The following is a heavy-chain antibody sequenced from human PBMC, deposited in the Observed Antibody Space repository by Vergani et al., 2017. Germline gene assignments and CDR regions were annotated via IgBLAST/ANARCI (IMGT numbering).Heavy chain of an antibody. CDR3: AGVFGLAAAGTWAFDI. J-gene: IGHJ3*02. CDR1: GFTFSSYE. V-gene: IGHV3-48*03. CDR2: ISSSGSTI. D-gene: IGHD6-13*01. Sequence: EVQLVESGGGLVQPGGSLRLSCAASGFTFSSYEMNWVRQAPGKGLEWVSYISSSGSTIYYADSVKGRFTSSRDNAKNSLYLQMNRQRAEDTAVYYCAGVFGLAAAGTWAFDIWGQGTMVTVSS.